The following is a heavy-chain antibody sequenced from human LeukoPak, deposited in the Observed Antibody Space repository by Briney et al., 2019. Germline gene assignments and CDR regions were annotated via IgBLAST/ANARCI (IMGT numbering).Heavy chain of an antibody. Sequence: GGSLRLSCAASGFTFSSYAMTWVRQAPGKGLEWVSSMSSGSRYIYYADSVRGRFTNSRDNAKYSLYLLMTSLRAEDTAVYYCTRDRPTGASRVFVVQWGQGTLVTVSS. CDR1: GFTFSSYA. CDR2: MSSGSRYI. V-gene: IGHV3-21*01. CDR3: TRDRPTGASRVFVVQ. D-gene: IGHD3-3*01. J-gene: IGHJ4*02.